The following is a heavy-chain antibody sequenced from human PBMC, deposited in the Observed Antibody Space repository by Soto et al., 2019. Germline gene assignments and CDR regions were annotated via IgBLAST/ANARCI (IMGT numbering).Heavy chain of an antibody. V-gene: IGHV5-10-1*04. CDR1: GYSFTSYW. J-gene: IGHJ5*02. Sequence: LGESLKISCKGSGYSFTSYWISWVRQMPGEGLEWMGRIDPSDSYTNYSPSFQGQVTISADKSISTAYLQWSSLKASDTAMYYWASTGAERNWFDPWGQGTLVTVSS. CDR3: ASTGAERNWFDP. CDR2: IDPSDSYT. D-gene: IGHD4-17*01.